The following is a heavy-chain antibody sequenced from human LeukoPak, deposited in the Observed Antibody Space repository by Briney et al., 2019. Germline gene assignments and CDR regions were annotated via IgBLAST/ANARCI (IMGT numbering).Heavy chain of an antibody. CDR3: ARASSPYYGDYATD. J-gene: IGHJ4*02. D-gene: IGHD4-17*01. Sequence: GGSLRLSCAASGNYWMHWVRQVPGKGLVWVSHINSDGSWTSYADSVKGRFTISKDNAKNTLYLQMNSLRAEDTAVYYCARASSPYYGDYATDWGQGTLVTVSS. V-gene: IGHV3-74*01. CDR1: GNYW. CDR2: INSDGSWT.